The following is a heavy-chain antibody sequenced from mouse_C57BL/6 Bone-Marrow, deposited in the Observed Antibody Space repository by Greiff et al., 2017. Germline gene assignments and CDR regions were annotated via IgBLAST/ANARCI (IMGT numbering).Heavy chain of an antibody. CDR3: ARSYGSSHGYFDV. CDR1: GYTFTSYW. Sequence: QVQLQQPGAELVKPGASVKLSCKASGYTFTSYWMHWVKQRPGQGLEWIGMIHPNSGSTNYNEKFKSKATLTVDKSSSTAYIQLSSLTSEDSAVYYGARSYGSSHGYFDVWGTGTMVTVSS. V-gene: IGHV1-64*01. CDR2: IHPNSGST. J-gene: IGHJ1*03. D-gene: IGHD1-1*01.